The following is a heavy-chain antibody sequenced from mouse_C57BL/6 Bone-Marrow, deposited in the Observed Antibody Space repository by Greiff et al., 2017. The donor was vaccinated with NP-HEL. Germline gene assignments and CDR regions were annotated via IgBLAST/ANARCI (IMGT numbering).Heavy chain of an antibody. CDR3: ARWYYGSRSFDY. J-gene: IGHJ2*01. CDR1: GYSFTDYN. CDR2: INPNYGTT. V-gene: IGHV1-39*01. D-gene: IGHD1-1*01. Sequence: EVKLMESGPELVKPGASVKISCKASGYSFTDYNMNWVKQSNGKSLEWIGVINPNYGTTSSNQKFKGKATLTVDQSSSTAYMQLNSLTSEDSAVYYCARWYYGSRSFDYWGQGTTLTVSS.